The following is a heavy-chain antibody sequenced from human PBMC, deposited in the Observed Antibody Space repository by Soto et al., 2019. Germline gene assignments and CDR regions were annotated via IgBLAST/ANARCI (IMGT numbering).Heavy chain of an antibody. CDR2: LDPDNDET. J-gene: IGHJ4*02. D-gene: IGHD6-19*01. V-gene: IGHV1-24*01. Sequence: ASVKVSCKVSGYSLTELSMHWVRQASGKGLEWMGGLDPDNDETIYAQKFQGRVTMTKDTSASTAYMELRSLRSDDTAVYYCAREPGYSSGWYFFYFDYWGQGTLVTVSS. CDR3: AREPGYSSGWYFFYFDY. CDR1: GYSLTELS.